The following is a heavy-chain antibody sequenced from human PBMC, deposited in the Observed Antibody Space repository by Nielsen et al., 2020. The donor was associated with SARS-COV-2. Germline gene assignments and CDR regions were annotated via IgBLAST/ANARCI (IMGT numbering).Heavy chain of an antibody. J-gene: IGHJ6*03. V-gene: IGHV3-33*01. D-gene: IGHD3-3*01. CDR2: IWYDGSNK. CDR3: VRGLYYDFWSGYLEYYYYYMDV. Sequence: WIRQPPGKGLEWVAVIWYDGSNKYYADSVKGRFTISRDNSKNTLYLQMNSLRAEDTAVYYCVRGLYYDFWSGYLEYYYYYMDVWGKGTTVTVSS.